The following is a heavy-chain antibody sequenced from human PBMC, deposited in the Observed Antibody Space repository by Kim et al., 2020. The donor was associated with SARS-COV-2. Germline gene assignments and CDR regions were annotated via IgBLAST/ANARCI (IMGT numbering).Heavy chain of an antibody. D-gene: IGHD2-2*01. Sequence: GETIYAQKFQGRVTMTEDTSTDTAYMELSSLGSEDTAVYYCATGPAGRDYWGQGTLVTVSS. V-gene: IGHV1-24*01. CDR3: ATGPAGRDY. CDR2: GET. J-gene: IGHJ4*02.